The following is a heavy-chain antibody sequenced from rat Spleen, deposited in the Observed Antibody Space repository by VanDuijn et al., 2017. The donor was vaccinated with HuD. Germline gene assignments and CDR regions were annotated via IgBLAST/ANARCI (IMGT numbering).Heavy chain of an antibody. V-gene: IGHV5-31*01. CDR1: GFTFNNYW. Sequence: EVQLVESGGGLVQPGRSLKLSCVASGFTFNNYWMSWIRQAPGKGLEWVASITNTGGSIYYPDSVKGRFTISRDNTKSSLYLQMDSLRSEDTATYYCTTDNYSSYTGYVMDAWGQGTLVTVSS. CDR3: TTDNYSSYTGYVMDA. CDR2: ITNTGGSI. D-gene: IGHD1-2*01. J-gene: IGHJ4*01.